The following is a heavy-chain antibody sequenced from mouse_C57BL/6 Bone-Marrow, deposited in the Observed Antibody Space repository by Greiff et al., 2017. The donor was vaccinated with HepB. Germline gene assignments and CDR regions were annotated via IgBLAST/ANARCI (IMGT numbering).Heavy chain of an antibody. Sequence: VQLQQPGAELVKPGASVKLSCKASGYTFTSYWMHWVKQRPGRGLEWIGRIDPNSGGTKYNEKFKSKATLTVDTSSSTAYMQLSSLTSEDSAVYYCAIPSITTVVATDWYFDVWGTGTTVTVSS. V-gene: IGHV1-62-3*01. CDR3: AIPSITTVVATDWYFDV. D-gene: IGHD1-1*01. CDR2: IDPNSGGT. J-gene: IGHJ1*03. CDR1: GYTFTSYW.